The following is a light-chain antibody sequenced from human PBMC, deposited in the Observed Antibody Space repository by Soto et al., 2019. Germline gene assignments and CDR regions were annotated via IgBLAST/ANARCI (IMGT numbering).Light chain of an antibody. Sequence: QSALTQPASVSGSPGQSITIACTGTSSDVGGYNYVSWYQQHPGKAPKLMIYDVSNRPSGVSNRFSGSKSGNTASLTSSVLQAADEAYYYCSSYTSSSTLYAFGTGTTLTVL. J-gene: IGLJ1*01. CDR3: SSYTSSSTLYA. CDR1: SSDVGGYNY. CDR2: DVS. V-gene: IGLV2-14*01.